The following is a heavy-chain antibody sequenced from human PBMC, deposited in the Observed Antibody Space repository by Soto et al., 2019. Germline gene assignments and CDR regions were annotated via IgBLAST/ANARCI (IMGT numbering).Heavy chain of an antibody. V-gene: IGHV5-51*01. CDR2: IYVADSDT. D-gene: IGHD6-19*01. J-gene: IGHJ4*01. CDR1: GDTFPNFW. Sequence: GASLKISCEDSGDTFPNFWIGWVRQQPGKGLECMGIIYVADSDTRYSPSFQGQVTISADKSISTAYLQLSGLKASDTAMYYCARTDNPGCHFDYWGHGTLVTVSS. CDR3: ARTDNPGCHFDY.